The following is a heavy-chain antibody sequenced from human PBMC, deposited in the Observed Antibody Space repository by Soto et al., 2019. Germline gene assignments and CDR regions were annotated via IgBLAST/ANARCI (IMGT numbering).Heavy chain of an antibody. CDR2: ISYDGSNK. Sequence: QVQLVESGGGVVQPGRSLRLSCAASGFTFSSYGMHWVRQAPGKGLEWVAVISYDGSNKYYADSVKGRFTISRDNSKNTLYLQMNSLRAEDTAVYYCAKATPITMVRGVIIPSPFDYWGQGTLVTVSS. J-gene: IGHJ4*02. D-gene: IGHD3-10*01. CDR1: GFTFSSYG. CDR3: AKATPITMVRGVIIPSPFDY. V-gene: IGHV3-30*18.